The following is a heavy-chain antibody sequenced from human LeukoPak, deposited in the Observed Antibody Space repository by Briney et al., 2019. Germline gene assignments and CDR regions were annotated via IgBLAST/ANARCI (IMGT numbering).Heavy chain of an antibody. CDR2: IYYSGST. CDR1: GGSISSYY. Sequence: SETLSLTCTVSGGSISSYYWSWIRQPPGKGLEWIGYIYYSGSTYYNPSLKSRVTISVDTSKNQFSLKLSSVTAADTAVYYCATLYCSSTSCSDYWGQGTLVTVSS. V-gene: IGHV4-59*08. J-gene: IGHJ4*02. D-gene: IGHD2-2*01. CDR3: ATLYCSSTSCSDY.